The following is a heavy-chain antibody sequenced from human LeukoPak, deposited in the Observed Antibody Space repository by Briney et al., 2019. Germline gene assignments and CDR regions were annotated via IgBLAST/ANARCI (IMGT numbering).Heavy chain of an antibody. J-gene: IGHJ3*02. CDR1: GDSVSNKNTA. CDR3: ARLHHPLNYYDSSGDI. V-gene: IGHV6-1*01. D-gene: IGHD3-22*01. CDR2: TYYRSKWHN. Sequence: SQTLSLTCAISGDSVSNKNTAWNWIRQSPSRGLEWLGRTYYRSKWHNTYAASVKSRITINPDTSKNQFSLQLNSVTPEDTAVYYCARLHHPLNYYDSSGDIWGQGTMVTVSS.